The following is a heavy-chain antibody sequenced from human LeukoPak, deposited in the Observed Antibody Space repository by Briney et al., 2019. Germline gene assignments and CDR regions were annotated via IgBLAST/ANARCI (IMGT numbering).Heavy chain of an antibody. CDR3: AKVMGSSGWSTY. D-gene: IGHD6-19*01. Sequence: GGSLRLSCAASGFTFSSYGMHWVRQAPGKGLEGVAFIRYDGSNKYYADSVKGRFTISRDNSKNTLYLQMNSLRAEDTAVYYCAKVMGSSGWSTYWGQGTLVTVSS. CDR1: GFTFSSYG. CDR2: IRYDGSNK. J-gene: IGHJ4*02. V-gene: IGHV3-30*02.